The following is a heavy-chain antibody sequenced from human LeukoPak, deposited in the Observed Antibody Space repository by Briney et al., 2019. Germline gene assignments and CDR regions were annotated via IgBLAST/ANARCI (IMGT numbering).Heavy chain of an antibody. J-gene: IGHJ6*03. CDR3: ARNYYDSSGYINYYYYYYMDV. D-gene: IGHD3-22*01. CDR2: IYYSGST. Sequence: SEILSLTCTVSGDSISSSSYYWGWIRQPPGKGLEWIGSIYYSGSTYYNPSLKSRVTISVDTSKNQFSLKLSSVTAADTAVYYCARNYYDSSGYINYYYYYYMDVWGKGPRSPSP. CDR1: GDSISSSSYY. V-gene: IGHV4-39*07.